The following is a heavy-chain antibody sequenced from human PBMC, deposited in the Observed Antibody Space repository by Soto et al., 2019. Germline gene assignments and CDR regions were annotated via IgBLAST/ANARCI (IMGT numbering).Heavy chain of an antibody. D-gene: IGHD3-16*02. Sequence: QVQLVESGGGLVKPGGSLRLSCAASGFTFSDYYMSWIRQAPGKGLEWVSYISSSSSYTNYADSVKGRFTISRDNAKNSLYLQMNSLSAEDTAVYYCARGDYDYVWGSYRSYYYYYGMDVWGQGTTVTVSS. V-gene: IGHV3-11*06. CDR1: GFTFSDYY. J-gene: IGHJ6*02. CDR2: ISSSSSYT. CDR3: ARGDYDYVWGSYRSYYYYYGMDV.